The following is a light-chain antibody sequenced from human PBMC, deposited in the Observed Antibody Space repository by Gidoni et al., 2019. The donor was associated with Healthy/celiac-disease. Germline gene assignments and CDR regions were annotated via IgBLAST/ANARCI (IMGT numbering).Light chain of an antibody. CDR2: AAS. Sequence: DIQMTQSPSSLSASVGYRVTITCRASQSITSYLNWYQQKPGKAPKLLIYAASSLQSGVPSRFSGSGSGTDFTLTISSLQPEDFATYYCQQSYSTPRTFGQGTKVESK. CDR1: QSITSY. J-gene: IGKJ1*01. V-gene: IGKV1-39*01. CDR3: QQSYSTPRT.